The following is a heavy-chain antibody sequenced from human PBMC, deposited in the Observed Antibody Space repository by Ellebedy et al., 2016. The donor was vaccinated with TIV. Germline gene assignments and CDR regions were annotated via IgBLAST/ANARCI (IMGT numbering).Heavy chain of an antibody. CDR1: GYTFTGYY. CDR3: AREPWQQLVLDYYYYGMDV. D-gene: IGHD6-13*01. J-gene: IGHJ6*02. Sequence: AASVKVSCKASGYTFTGYYMHWVRQAPGQGLEWMGWINPNSGGTNYAQKFQGRVTRTRDTSISTAYMELSRLRSDDTAVYYCAREPWQQLVLDYYYYGMDVWGQGTTVTVSS. V-gene: IGHV1-2*02. CDR2: INPNSGGT.